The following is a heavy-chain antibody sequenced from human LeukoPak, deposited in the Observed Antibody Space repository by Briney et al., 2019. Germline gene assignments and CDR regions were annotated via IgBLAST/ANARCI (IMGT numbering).Heavy chain of an antibody. V-gene: IGHV3-30-3*01. Sequence: GGSLRLSCAASGFTFSSYAMHWVRQAPGKGLEWVAVISYDGSNKYYADSVKGRFTISRDNSKNTLYLQMNSLRAEDTAVYYCAKDRGLYYYYMDVWGKGTTVTVSS. D-gene: IGHD3/OR15-3a*01. CDR3: AKDRGLYYYYMDV. CDR1: GFTFSSYA. CDR2: ISYDGSNK. J-gene: IGHJ6*03.